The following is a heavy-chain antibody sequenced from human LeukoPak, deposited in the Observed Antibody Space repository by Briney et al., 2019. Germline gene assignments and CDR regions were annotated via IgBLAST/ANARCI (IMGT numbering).Heavy chain of an antibody. CDR1: GFTFSSYG. CDR3: ARDIVVVPAASDAFDI. V-gene: IGHV3-33*01. J-gene: IGHJ3*02. Sequence: GGSLRLSCAASGFTFSSYGMHWVRQAPGKGLEWVAVIWYDGSNKYYADSVKGRFTISRDNSKNTLYLQMNSLRAEDTAVYYCARDIVVVPAASDAFDIWGQGTLVTVSS. CDR2: IWYDGSNK. D-gene: IGHD2-2*01.